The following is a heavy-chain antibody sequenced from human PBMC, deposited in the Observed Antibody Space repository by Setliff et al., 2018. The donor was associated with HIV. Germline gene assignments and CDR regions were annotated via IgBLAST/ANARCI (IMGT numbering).Heavy chain of an antibody. Sequence: SVKVSCKASGDTFSNYAISWVRQAPGQGLEWMGNIIPVFGTANYAQNFQGRVTITADKSTSTAYMELSSLRSEDTAVYYCARTLGYCSGGSCYLDYWGQGTLVTVSS. D-gene: IGHD2-15*01. CDR1: GDTFSNYA. CDR3: ARTLGYCSGGSCYLDY. CDR2: IIPVFGTA. J-gene: IGHJ4*02. V-gene: IGHV1-69*06.